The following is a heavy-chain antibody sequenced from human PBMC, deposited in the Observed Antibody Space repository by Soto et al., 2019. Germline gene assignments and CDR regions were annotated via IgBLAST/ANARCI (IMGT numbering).Heavy chain of an antibody. D-gene: IGHD3-3*01. J-gene: IGHJ6*02. Sequence: SVKVSCKASGGTFSSYAISWVRQAPGQGLEWMGGIIPIFGTANYAQKFQGRVTITADESTSTAYMELSSLRSEDTAVYYCASLLRFLEWLPRNPYYYYGMDVWGQGTTVTVSS. V-gene: IGHV1-69*13. CDR1: GGTFSSYA. CDR2: IIPIFGTA. CDR3: ASLLRFLEWLPRNPYYYYGMDV.